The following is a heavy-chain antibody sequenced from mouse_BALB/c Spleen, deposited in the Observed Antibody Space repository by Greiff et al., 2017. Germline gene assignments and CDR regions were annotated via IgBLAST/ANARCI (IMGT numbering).Heavy chain of an antibody. V-gene: IGHV5-6-5*01. CDR2: ISSGGST. Sequence: EVKLEESGGGLVKPGGSLKLSCAASGFTFSSYAMSWVRQTPEKRLEWVASISSGGSTYYPDSVKGRFTISRDNARNILYLQMSSLRSEDTAMYYCAREYGNLYAMDYWGQGTSVTVSS. CDR1: GFTFSSYA. CDR3: AREYGNLYAMDY. D-gene: IGHD2-10*02. J-gene: IGHJ4*01.